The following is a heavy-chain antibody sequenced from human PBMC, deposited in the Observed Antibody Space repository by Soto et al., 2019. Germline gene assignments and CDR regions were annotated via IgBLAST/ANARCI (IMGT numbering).Heavy chain of an antibody. D-gene: IGHD3-10*01. J-gene: IGHJ6*02. CDR1: GGSISSGGYY. V-gene: IGHV4-31*03. CDR2: IYYSGST. CDR3: AREGPYGSGSQKNYYYYYGMDV. Sequence: LSLTFTVSGGSISSGGYYWSWIRQHPGKGLEWIGYIYYSGSTYYNPSLKSRVTISVDTSKNQFSLKLSSVTAADTAVYYCAREGPYGSGSQKNYYYYYGMDVWGQGTTVTVSS.